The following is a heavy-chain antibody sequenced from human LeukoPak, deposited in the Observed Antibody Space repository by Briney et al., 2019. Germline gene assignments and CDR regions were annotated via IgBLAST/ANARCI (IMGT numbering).Heavy chain of an antibody. J-gene: IGHJ4*02. CDR1: GGSFTGYY. CDR2: INHSGST. CDR3: ARGLPYYDILTGYFTPRKYYFDY. D-gene: IGHD3-9*01. Sequence: SETLCLTCADYGGSFTGYYWSWIRHPPGKVLELIGEINHSGSTNYNPSLKSRVTISVDTSKNQFSLKLSSVTAADTAVYYCARGLPYYDILTGYFTPRKYYFDYWGQGTLVTVSS. V-gene: IGHV4-34*01.